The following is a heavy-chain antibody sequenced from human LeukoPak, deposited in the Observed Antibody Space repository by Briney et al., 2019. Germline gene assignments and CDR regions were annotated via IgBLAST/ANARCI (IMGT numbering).Heavy chain of an antibody. CDR1: GGTFTHYA. Sequence: ASVKLSCKASGGTFTHYAITWVRQAPGQGLEWMGWMDPNSGGTNYAQKFEGRVIMTRDTSINTAYMELSRLKSDDTAVYYCARDVDSVVVTAIGDWGQGTLVTVSS. V-gene: IGHV1-2*02. D-gene: IGHD2-21*02. J-gene: IGHJ4*02. CDR3: ARDVDSVVVTAIGD. CDR2: MDPNSGGT.